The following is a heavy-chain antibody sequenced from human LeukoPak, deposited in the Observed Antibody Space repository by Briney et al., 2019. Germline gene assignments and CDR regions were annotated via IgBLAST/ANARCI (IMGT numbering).Heavy chain of an antibody. Sequence: PGGSLRLSCAASGFTFSSYWMSWVRQAPGKGLEWVANIKQEGSEKFYGDSVKGLFTISRDNAKNSLYLQKNSLRPEDTAVYYCARDRLRYSYDSWGQGTLVTVSS. D-gene: IGHD5-18*01. V-gene: IGHV3-7*01. CDR2: IKQEGSEK. CDR1: GFTFSSYW. J-gene: IGHJ4*02. CDR3: ARDRLRYSYDS.